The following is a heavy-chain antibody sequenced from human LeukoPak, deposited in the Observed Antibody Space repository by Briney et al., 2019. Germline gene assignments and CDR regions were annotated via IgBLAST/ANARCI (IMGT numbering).Heavy chain of an antibody. V-gene: IGHV4-30-4*08. CDR3: AREVMVRGVMIPAFDT. CDR2: IYYSGST. D-gene: IGHD3-10*01. CDR1: GGSISSGDYY. J-gene: IGHJ3*02. Sequence: SQTLSLTCTVSGGSISSGDYYWSWIRQPPGKGLEWIGYIYYSGSTYYNPSLKSRVTISVDTSKNQFSLKLSSVTAADTAVYYCAREVMVRGVMIPAFDTWGQGTMVTVSS.